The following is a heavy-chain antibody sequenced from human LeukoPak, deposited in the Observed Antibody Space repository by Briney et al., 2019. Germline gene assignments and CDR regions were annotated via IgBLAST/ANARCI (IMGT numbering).Heavy chain of an antibody. CDR2: IYTSGST. V-gene: IGHV4-4*07. J-gene: IGHJ4*02. Sequence: SETLSLTCTVSGGSISSYYWSWIRQPAGKGLEWIGRIYTSGSTNYNPSLKSRVTMSVETSKNQFSLKLSSVTAADTAVYYCARDGNSSGWYRGYYFDYWGQGTLVTVSS. D-gene: IGHD6-19*01. CDR3: ARDGNSSGWYRGYYFDY. CDR1: GGSISSYY.